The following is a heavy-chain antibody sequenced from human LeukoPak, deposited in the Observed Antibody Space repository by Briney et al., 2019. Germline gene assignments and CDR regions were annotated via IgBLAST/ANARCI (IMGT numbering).Heavy chain of an antibody. CDR3: AKGGPSITIFGVDPYYFDY. CDR2: ISYDGSNE. D-gene: IGHD3-3*01. Sequence: GGSLRLSCAASGFTFSSYGMHCVRQAPGKGLEWVAVISYDGSNEYYADSVKGRFTISRDNSKNTLYLQMNSLRAEDTAVYYCAKGGPSITIFGVDPYYFDYWGQGTLVTVSS. V-gene: IGHV3-30*18. J-gene: IGHJ4*02. CDR1: GFTFSSYG.